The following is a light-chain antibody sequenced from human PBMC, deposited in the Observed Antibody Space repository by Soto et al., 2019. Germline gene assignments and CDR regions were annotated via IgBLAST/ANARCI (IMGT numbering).Light chain of an antibody. CDR2: GAS. Sequence: IVMTQSPGTLAVSPGDRATLSCRASQGVITNLAWYHQKPGQPPRLLIFGASTRATGVPARFSGSGSGTEFTLTISSLQSADFGVYYCQQYVNWPKTFGHGTKVDIK. V-gene: IGKV3-15*01. CDR3: QQYVNWPKT. CDR1: QGVITN. J-gene: IGKJ1*01.